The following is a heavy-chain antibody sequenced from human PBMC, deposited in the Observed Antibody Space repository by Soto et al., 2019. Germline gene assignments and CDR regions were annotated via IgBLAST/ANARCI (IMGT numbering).Heavy chain of an antibody. V-gene: IGHV3-74*01. CDR1: GFTFSYYG. CDR3: ARGDRGAFDL. CDR2: IHSDGSST. D-gene: IGHD1-26*01. Sequence: EVQLVESGGGLVRPGGSLRLSCAASGFTFSYYGMHWVRQAPGKGLVWVSRIHSDGSSTTYADFVKGRFIISRDNARNTVDLQMNSLRVEDTAVYYCARGDRGAFDLWGQGTVVTVSS. J-gene: IGHJ3*01.